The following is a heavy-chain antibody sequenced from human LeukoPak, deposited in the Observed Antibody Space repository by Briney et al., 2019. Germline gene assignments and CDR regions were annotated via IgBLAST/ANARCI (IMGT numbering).Heavy chain of an antibody. V-gene: IGHV4-39*07. Sequence: SETLSLTCTVSGGSISSSSYYWGWIRQPPGKGLEWIGSIYYSGSTYYNPSLKSRVTISVDTSKNQFSLKLSSVTAADTAVYYCARDQRYYDSSGYYSNPLIYNWFDPWGQGTLVTVSS. CDR3: ARDQRYYDSSGYYSNPLIYNWFDP. CDR1: GGSISSSSYY. CDR2: IYYSGST. D-gene: IGHD3-22*01. J-gene: IGHJ5*02.